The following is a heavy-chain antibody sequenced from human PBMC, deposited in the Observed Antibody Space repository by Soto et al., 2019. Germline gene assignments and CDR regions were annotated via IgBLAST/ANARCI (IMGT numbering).Heavy chain of an antibody. D-gene: IGHD2-15*01. J-gene: IGHJ6*02. Sequence: ASVKVFCKASGYTFTNFGISWVRQAPGQGLEWMGWISAYNGNTNYSQKFQGWVTMTRDTSISTAYMELSRLRSDDTAVYYCARTSLKCSGGSCYSYYYYGMDVWGQGTTVTVSS. CDR1: GYTFTNFG. CDR3: ARTSLKCSGGSCYSYYYYGMDV. CDR2: ISAYNGNT. V-gene: IGHV1-18*01.